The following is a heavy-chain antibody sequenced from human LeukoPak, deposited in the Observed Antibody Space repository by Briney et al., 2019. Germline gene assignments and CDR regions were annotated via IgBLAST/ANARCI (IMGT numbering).Heavy chain of an antibody. Sequence: SETLSLTCAVYGGSFSGYYWSWIRQPPGKGLEWIGEINHSGSTNHNPSLKSRVTISVDTSKNQFSLKLSSVTAADTAVYYCARSDSSPPSFDYWGQGTLVTVSS. J-gene: IGHJ4*02. D-gene: IGHD6-13*01. CDR2: INHSGST. CDR3: ARSDSSPPSFDY. V-gene: IGHV4-34*01. CDR1: GGSFSGYY.